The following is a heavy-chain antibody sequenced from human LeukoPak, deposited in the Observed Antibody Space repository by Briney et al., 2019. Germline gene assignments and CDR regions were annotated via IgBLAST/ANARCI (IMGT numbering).Heavy chain of an antibody. CDR3: AREVGFEGRQYYYGSGTEAYFDY. J-gene: IGHJ4*02. D-gene: IGHD3-10*01. CDR2: INPNSGGT. V-gene: IGHV1-2*02. CDR1: GYTFTGYY. Sequence: ASVKVSCKASGYTFTGYYMHWVRQAPGQGLEWMGWINPNSGGTNYAQKFQGRVTMTRDTSISTAYMELSRLRSDDTAVYYCAREVGFEGRQYYYGSGTEAYFDYWGQGTLVTVSS.